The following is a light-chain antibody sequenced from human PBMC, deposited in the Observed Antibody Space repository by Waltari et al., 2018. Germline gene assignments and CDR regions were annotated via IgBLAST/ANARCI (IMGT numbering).Light chain of an antibody. CDR1: SSNIGNNY. Sequence: QSVLTQPPSVSAAPGQQVTISCSGSSSNIGNNYVSWYQHLPGTAPKLLIYDNIKRPSGIPDRCYSSKSGTSATLDITGLETGDEVDYYCGTWVSSLGVVVFGGGTKLTVL. V-gene: IGLV1-51*01. J-gene: IGLJ2*01. CDR2: DNI. CDR3: GTWVSSLGVVV.